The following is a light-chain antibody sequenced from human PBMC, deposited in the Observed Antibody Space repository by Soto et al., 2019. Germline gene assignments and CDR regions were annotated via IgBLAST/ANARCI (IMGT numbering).Light chain of an antibody. CDR1: QSLSSN. CDR2: GAS. Sequence: EIVMTQSPATLSVSPGDRATLSCRASQSLSSNLAWYQQRPGQAPRLLIYGASTRATGIPARFSGSGSGTEFTLTISSLQSEDSAVYYCQQCNNWPHTFGQGTKVEIK. V-gene: IGKV3-15*01. J-gene: IGKJ1*01. CDR3: QQCNNWPHT.